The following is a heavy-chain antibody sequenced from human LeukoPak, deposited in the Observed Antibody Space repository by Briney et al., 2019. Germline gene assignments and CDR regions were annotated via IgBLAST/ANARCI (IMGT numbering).Heavy chain of an antibody. D-gene: IGHD6-6*01. CDR3: ARDLGAARPNWFDP. V-gene: IGHV1-18*01. CDR2: ISAYNGNT. J-gene: IGHJ5*02. CDR1: GYTLSSYG. Sequence: GGPVKVSCQGSGYTLSSYGISWVGQAPGQGVEGVGWISAYNGNTNYAQKLQGRVTMTTDTSTSTAYMELRSLRSDDTAVYYCARDLGAARPNWFDPWGQGTLVTVSS.